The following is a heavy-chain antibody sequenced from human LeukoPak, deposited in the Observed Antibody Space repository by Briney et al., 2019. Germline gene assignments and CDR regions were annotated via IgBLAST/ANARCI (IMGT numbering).Heavy chain of an antibody. J-gene: IGHJ4*02. Sequence: KPSETLSLTCTVSGGSISSSSYYWGWFRHPPAKGLEWIGHIYYSGNTYYNPSLKSRVTISVDTSKNQFSLKLSSVTAADTAVYYCASTIFGVVIMSFYFDYWGQGTLVTVSS. CDR1: GGSISSSSYY. CDR3: ASTIFGVVIMSFYFDY. D-gene: IGHD3-3*01. V-gene: IGHV4-39*01. CDR2: IYYSGNT.